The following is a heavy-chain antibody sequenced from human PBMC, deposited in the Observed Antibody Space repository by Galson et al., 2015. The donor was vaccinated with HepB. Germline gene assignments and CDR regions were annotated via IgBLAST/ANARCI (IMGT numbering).Heavy chain of an antibody. Sequence: SVKVSCKVSGYTLTDSYMHWVRQAPGKGLEWMGGFDPEHGETIYAQNFQGRVTMSEDTSTDTAYMELRSLTSEDTAVYYCAVPRIGYCSGGSCYGYDGWGQGTLVTVSS. CDR1: GYTLTDSY. J-gene: IGHJ4*02. CDR2: FDPEHGET. CDR3: AVPRIGYCSGGSCYGYDG. D-gene: IGHD2-15*01. V-gene: IGHV1-24*01.